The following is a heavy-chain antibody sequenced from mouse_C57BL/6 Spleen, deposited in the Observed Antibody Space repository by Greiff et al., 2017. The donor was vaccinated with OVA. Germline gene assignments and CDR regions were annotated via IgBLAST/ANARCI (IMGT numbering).Heavy chain of an antibody. CDR1: GFTFSNYW. V-gene: IGHV6-3*01. D-gene: IGHD4-1*01. CDR3: TSGDWYFDV. J-gene: IGHJ1*03. CDR2: IRLKSDNYAT. Sequence: EVKVEVSGGGLVQPGGSMKLSCVASGFTFSNYWMNWVRQSPEKGLEWVAQIRLKSDNYATHYAESVKGRFTISRDDSKSSVYLQMNNLRAEDTGIYYCTSGDWYFDVWGTGTTVTVSS.